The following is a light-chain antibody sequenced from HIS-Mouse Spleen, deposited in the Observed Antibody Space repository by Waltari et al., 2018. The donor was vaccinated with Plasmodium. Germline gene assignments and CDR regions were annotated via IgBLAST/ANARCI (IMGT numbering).Light chain of an antibody. CDR3: SSYAGSNNLV. CDR1: SSDVGGYNS. CDR2: EVS. J-gene: IGLJ2*01. Sequence: QSALTQPPSASGSPGQSVTIPCTGTSSDVGGYNSVSWYQQHPGKAPKRMIYEVSKRPSGVPDRFSGSKSGNTASLTVSGLQAEDEADYYCSSYAGSNNLVFGGGTKLTVL. V-gene: IGLV2-8*01.